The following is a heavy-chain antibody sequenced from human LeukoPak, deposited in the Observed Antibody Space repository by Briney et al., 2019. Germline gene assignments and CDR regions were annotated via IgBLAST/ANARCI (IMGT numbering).Heavy chain of an antibody. CDR3: ARDGYPPDPFDP. D-gene: IGHD1-1*01. V-gene: IGHV4-59*12. CDR1: GGSISSYY. J-gene: IGHJ5*02. CDR2: IYYSGST. Sequence: SETLSLTCTVSGGSISSYYWSWIRQPPGKGLEWIGYIYYSGSTNYNPSLKSRVTISVDTSKNQFSLKLSSVTAADTAVYYCARDGYPPDPFDPWGQGTLVTVPS.